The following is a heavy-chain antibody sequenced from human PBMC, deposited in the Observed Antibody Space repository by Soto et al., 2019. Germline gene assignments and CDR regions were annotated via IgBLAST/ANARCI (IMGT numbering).Heavy chain of an antibody. Sequence: GGSLRLSCAASGFTVSSNYMSWVRQAPGKGLEWVSVIYSGGSTYYADSVKGRFTISRDNSKNTLYLQMNSLRAEDTAVYYCETMVRGVILESDYWGQGTLVTVSS. J-gene: IGHJ4*02. CDR3: ETMVRGVILESDY. V-gene: IGHV3-66*01. CDR1: GFTVSSNY. D-gene: IGHD3-10*01. CDR2: IYSGGST.